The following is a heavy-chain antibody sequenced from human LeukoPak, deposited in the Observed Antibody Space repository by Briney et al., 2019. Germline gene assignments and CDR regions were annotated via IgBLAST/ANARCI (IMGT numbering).Heavy chain of an antibody. J-gene: IGHJ4*02. CDR3: ASHFGVRPFDY. CDR1: GGTFSSYA. D-gene: IGHD3-10*01. V-gene: IGHV1-69*13. Sequence: GASVKVSCKASGGTFSSYAISWVRQAPGQGLEWMGGIIPIFGTANYAQKFQGSVTITADESTSTAYMELSSLRSEDTAVYYCASHFGVRPFDYWGQGTLVTVSS. CDR2: IIPIFGTA.